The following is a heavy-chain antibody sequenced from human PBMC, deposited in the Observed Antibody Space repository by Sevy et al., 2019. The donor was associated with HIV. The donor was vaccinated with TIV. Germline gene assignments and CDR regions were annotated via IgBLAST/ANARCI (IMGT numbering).Heavy chain of an antibody. CDR1: DDSISSGSYY. CDR3: ARRSCHVCWFDP. D-gene: IGHD2-8*01. Sequence: SETLSLTCTVSDDSISSGSYYWGWIRQPPGKGLEWIGTISYSGSTYYNPSLKSRVTISVDTSKSQFSLKLSSVTAADTAVYYCARRSCHVCWFDPWGQGTLVTVSS. CDR2: ISYSGST. J-gene: IGHJ5*02. V-gene: IGHV4-39*01.